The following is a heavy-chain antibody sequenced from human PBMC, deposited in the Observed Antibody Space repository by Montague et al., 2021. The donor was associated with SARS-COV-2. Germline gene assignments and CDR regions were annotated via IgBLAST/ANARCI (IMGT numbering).Heavy chain of an antibody. CDR2: IISLLGTV. V-gene: IGHV1-69*06. CDR1: GGILSNYA. Sequence: SVKVSCKASGGILSNYAVNWVRQAPGQGLEWMGGIISLLGTVDYAQKFQGRVTITADTSTSTITVYMELSSLRSDDTAVYYCARDPKSSSWGGAFDIWGQGTMVTVSS. CDR3: ARDPKSSSWGGAFDI. J-gene: IGHJ3*02. D-gene: IGHD2-2*01.